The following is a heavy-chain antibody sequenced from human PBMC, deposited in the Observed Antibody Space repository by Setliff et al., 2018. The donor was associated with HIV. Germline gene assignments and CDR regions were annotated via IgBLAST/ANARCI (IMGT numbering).Heavy chain of an antibody. D-gene: IGHD4-4*01. Sequence: SVKVSCKASGGTFSSYGITWVRQAPGQGLEWMGGSTPILDTTNYAQKFQGRVTITADKSTSTAYMELSSLRSEDTAMYYCSRSRNLDYWGQGTLVTVSS. V-gene: IGHV1-69*06. CDR1: GGTFSSYG. CDR2: STPILDTT. J-gene: IGHJ4*02. CDR3: SRSRNLDY.